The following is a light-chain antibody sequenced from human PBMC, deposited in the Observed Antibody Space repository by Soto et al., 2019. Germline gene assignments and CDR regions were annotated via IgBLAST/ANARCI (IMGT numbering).Light chain of an antibody. Sequence: ENVLTQSPATLSLSPGERADLSCRASQSVRNYLAWYQQKPGQAPRLLIYDASNRATGIPARFSGSGSGTDFTLTISSLEPEDFAVYYCQQCINWPPAYTFGQGTKLEIK. CDR1: QSVRNY. CDR2: DAS. CDR3: QQCINWPPAYT. V-gene: IGKV3-11*01. J-gene: IGKJ2*01.